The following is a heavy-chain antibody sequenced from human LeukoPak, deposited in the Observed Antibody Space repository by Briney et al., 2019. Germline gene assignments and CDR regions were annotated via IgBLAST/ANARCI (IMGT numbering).Heavy chain of an antibody. J-gene: IGHJ6*02. CDR3: AKGIGIGESSYYGMDV. CDR1: GFTFDDYA. Sequence: GGSLRLSCAASGFTFDDYAMHWVRQAPGKGLEWVSGISWNSGSIGYADSVKGRFTISRDNAKNSLYLQMNSLRAEDTALYYCAKGIGIGESSYYGMDVWGQGTTVTVSS. V-gene: IGHV3-9*01. D-gene: IGHD3-10*01. CDR2: ISWNSGSI.